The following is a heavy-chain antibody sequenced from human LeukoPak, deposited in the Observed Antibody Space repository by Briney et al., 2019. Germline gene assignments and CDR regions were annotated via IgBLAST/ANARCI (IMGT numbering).Heavy chain of an antibody. CDR3: ARAVILDY. V-gene: IGHV3-74*01. J-gene: IGHJ4*02. CDR2: INTDGSTI. Sequence: GGSLRLSCAPSGFTFSSYWMHWVRQAPGKGLVWVSRINTDGSTITYADSVKGRFTISRDNAKNTLYLQMNSLRAEDTAVYYCARAVILDYWGQGTLVTVSS. CDR1: GFTFSSYW.